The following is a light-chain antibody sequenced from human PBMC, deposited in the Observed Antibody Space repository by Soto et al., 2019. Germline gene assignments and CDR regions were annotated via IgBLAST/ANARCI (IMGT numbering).Light chain of an antibody. CDR3: QQYGSSPWT. CDR2: GAS. V-gene: IGKV3-20*01. Sequence: EMVLTQYPGTLSMSQGERATLSCGASQSVSSIYLAWYQQKPGQAPRLLIYGASSRATGIPDRFSGSGSGTDFTLTISRLEPEDFAVYYCQQYGSSPWTFGQGSKVDI. J-gene: IGKJ1*01. CDR1: QSVSSIY.